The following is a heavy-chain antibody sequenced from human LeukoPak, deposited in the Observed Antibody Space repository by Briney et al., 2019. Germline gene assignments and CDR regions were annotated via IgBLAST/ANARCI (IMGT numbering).Heavy chain of an antibody. J-gene: IGHJ6*02. V-gene: IGHV3-73*01. CDR3: TRLDYGMDA. CDR2: IRTKTNRYAT. Sequence: QPGGSLRLSCAASGFTFSVSAIHWVRQASGKGLEWVGRIRTKTNRYATAYGASVKGRFIISRDDSKNVAYLQMNSLKTDDSAVYYCTRLDYGMDAWGQGTTVTVSS. CDR1: GFTFSVSA.